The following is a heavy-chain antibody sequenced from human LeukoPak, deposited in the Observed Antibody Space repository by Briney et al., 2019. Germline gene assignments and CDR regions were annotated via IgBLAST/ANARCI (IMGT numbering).Heavy chain of an antibody. CDR1: GGSISSGSYY. Sequence: SETLSLTCNVSGGSISSGSYYWSWIRQPPGKGLEWIGSIFYNGNTYYNPSLKSRLTISVDTSKNQFSLKLSAVTAADTAVYYCATDLGYCSTTICPRDYWGQGTLVTVSS. J-gene: IGHJ4*02. D-gene: IGHD2-2*01. V-gene: IGHV4-39*07. CDR3: ATDLGYCSTTICPRDY. CDR2: IFYNGNT.